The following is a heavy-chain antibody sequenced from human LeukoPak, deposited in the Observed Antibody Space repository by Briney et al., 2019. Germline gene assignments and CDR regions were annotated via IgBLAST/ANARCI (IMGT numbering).Heavy chain of an antibody. CDR1: GGSISSGVYY. J-gene: IGHJ4*02. CDR3: ARVVAYDSTGYYLYYFDY. Sequence: SQTLSLTCTVSGGSISSGVYYWSWIRHHPGKGLEWIGYIQYSGDTYYSPCLKSRLTLSVDTSKNQFSLRLRSVTAADSAVYYCARVVAYDSTGYYLYYFDYWGQGTLVTVAA. D-gene: IGHD3-22*01. V-gene: IGHV4-31*03. CDR2: IQYSGDT.